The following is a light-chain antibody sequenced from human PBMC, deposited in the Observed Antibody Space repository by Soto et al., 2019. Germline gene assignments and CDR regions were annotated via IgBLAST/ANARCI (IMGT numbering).Light chain of an antibody. CDR1: QNVNTW. CDR2: DAS. V-gene: IGKV1-5*01. J-gene: IGKJ2*01. Sequence: DIQMTQSPSTLSASLGDRVTITCRASQNVNTWLAWYQQKPGKAPNLLIYDASKLESGVPSRFSGSGSGTEFTLTISNLQPDDFASYYCKHYQSFPHTFGQGAKLEIK. CDR3: KHYQSFPHT.